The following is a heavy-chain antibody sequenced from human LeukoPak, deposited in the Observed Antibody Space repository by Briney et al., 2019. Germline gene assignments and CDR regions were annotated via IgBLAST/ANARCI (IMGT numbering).Heavy chain of an antibody. D-gene: IGHD6-13*01. Sequence: SQTLSLTCTVSGGSISSGGYYWSWIRQHPGKGLEWIGYIYYSGSTNYNPSLKSRVTISVDTSKNQFSLKLSSVTAADTAVYYCARDQVLYSSHGRGAFDIWGQGTMVTVSS. CDR3: ARDQVLYSSHGRGAFDI. CDR1: GGSISSGGYY. CDR2: IYYSGST. J-gene: IGHJ3*02. V-gene: IGHV4-61*08.